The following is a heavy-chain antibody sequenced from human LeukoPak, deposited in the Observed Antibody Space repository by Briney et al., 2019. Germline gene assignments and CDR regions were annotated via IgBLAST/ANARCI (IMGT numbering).Heavy chain of an antibody. Sequence: SQTLSLTCSVSGGSISSGDYYWSWIRQPPGKGLEWIGYIYYSGSTYYNPSLKSRVTISVDTSKNQFSLKPSSVTAADTAVYYCARGFLEWLPIDYWGQGTLVTVSS. CDR3: ARGFLEWLPIDY. CDR1: GGSISSGDYY. V-gene: IGHV4-30-4*08. D-gene: IGHD3-3*01. J-gene: IGHJ4*02. CDR2: IYYSGST.